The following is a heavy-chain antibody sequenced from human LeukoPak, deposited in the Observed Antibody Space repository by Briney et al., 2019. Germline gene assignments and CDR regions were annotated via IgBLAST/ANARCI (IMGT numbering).Heavy chain of an antibody. D-gene: IGHD1-26*01. J-gene: IGHJ4*02. CDR3: ARGERWWELPGYNY. CDR2: ISSSSSTI. CDR1: GFTFSSYS. Sequence: GGSLRLSCAASGFTFSSYSMNWVRQAPGKGLEWVSYISSSSSTIYYADSVKGRFTISRDNAKNSLYLQMNSLRAEDTAVYYCARGERWWELPGYNYWGQGTLVTVSP. V-gene: IGHV3-48*01.